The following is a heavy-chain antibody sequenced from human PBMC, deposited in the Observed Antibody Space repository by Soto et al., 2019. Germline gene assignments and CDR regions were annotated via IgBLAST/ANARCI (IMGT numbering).Heavy chain of an antibody. CDR2: ISAYNGNT. J-gene: IGHJ6*02. CDR3: ASEGPASYYYYCMYV. Sequence: QGQLVQSGGEVKKPGASVKVSCKTSVYSFTTYGISWVRQAPGQGLECLGWISAYNGNTNYAQKLQDRVTMTTDTSTSTAYMELRSLRSDDTAVYYLASEGPASYYYYCMYVWGQGSTVTVS. V-gene: IGHV1-18*01. CDR1: VYSFTTYG.